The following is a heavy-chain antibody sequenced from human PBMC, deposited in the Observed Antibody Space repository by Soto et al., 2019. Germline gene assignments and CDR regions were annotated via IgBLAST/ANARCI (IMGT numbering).Heavy chain of an antibody. CDR2: INTDGSST. V-gene: IGHV3-74*01. CDR3: AKRGVDTFGLSY. D-gene: IGHD3-10*01. Sequence: EVQLVESGGGLVQPGGSLRXSCAVSGFTFSSFWMHWVRQAPGEGLVWVSRINTDGSSTSYADSVKGRFXISXXXXXXXXXXXXXXLRVEDTAMYYCAKRGVDTFGLSYWGQGTLVTVXS. J-gene: IGHJ4*02. CDR1: GFTFSSFW.